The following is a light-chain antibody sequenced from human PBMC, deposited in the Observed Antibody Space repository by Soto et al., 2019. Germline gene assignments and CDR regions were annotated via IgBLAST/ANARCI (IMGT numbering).Light chain of an antibody. CDR2: GAS. CDR1: QSVSSN. V-gene: IGKV3-15*01. Sequence: EIVMTQSLATLSVPPGERATLSCRASQSVSSNLAWYQQKPGQAPRLLIYGASTRATGIPARFSGSGSGTEFTLTISSLQSEDFAVYYCQQYNNWPPYTFGQGTKVDIK. J-gene: IGKJ2*01. CDR3: QQYNNWPPYT.